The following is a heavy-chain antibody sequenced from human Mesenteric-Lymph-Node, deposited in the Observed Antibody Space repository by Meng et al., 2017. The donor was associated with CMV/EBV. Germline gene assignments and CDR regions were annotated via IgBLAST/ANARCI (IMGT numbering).Heavy chain of an antibody. Sequence: SETLSLTCTVSGGSITSSSYYWGWIRQPPGKGLEWIGSIYYSGSTYYNPSLNSRVTISVDGSQNRFSLKVSSVTAADTAVYYCASRDDYWSGYLNYWGQGTLVTVSS. CDR2: IYYSGST. D-gene: IGHD3-3*01. J-gene: IGHJ4*02. V-gene: IGHV4-39*07. CDR3: ASRDDYWSGYLNY. CDR1: GGSITSSSYY.